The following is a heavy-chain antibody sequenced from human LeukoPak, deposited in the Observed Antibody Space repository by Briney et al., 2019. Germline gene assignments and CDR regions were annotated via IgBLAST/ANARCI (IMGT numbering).Heavy chain of an antibody. V-gene: IGHV6-1*01. J-gene: IGHJ5*02. Sequence: SQTLSLTCAISGDSVSNNSAAWNWIRQSPSRGLEWLGRTYYRSKWYNDYAVSVKSRITINPDTSKNQFSLKLSSVAAADTAVYYCARAGIAAAKFDPWGQGTLVTVSS. CDR1: GDSVSNNSAA. CDR2: TYYRSKWYN. CDR3: ARAGIAAAKFDP. D-gene: IGHD6-13*01.